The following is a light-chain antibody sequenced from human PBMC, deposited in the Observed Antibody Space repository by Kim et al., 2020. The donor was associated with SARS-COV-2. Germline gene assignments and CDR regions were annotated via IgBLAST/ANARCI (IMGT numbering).Light chain of an antibody. V-gene: IGLV3-21*04. CDR3: QVWDSSSV. CDR1: NIGSEG. Sequence: VSVAPGKTARIAWGGNNIGSEGVPWYQQKPGQAPVLVIYYDSDRPSGIPERFSGSNSGNTATLTISRVEAGDEADYYCQVWDSSSVFGGGTQLTVL. CDR2: YDS. J-gene: IGLJ2*01.